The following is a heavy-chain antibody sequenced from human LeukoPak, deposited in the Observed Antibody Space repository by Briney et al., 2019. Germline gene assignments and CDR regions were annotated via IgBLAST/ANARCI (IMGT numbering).Heavy chain of an antibody. Sequence: GEPLKISCKGSGYSFTNYWIGWVRQMPGKGLEWMGIIYPGDSDTRYSPSFQGQVTISADKSISTAYLQWSSLKASDTAMYYCARRYCSGGSCYSVDYWGQGTLVTVSS. J-gene: IGHJ4*02. CDR1: GYSFTNYW. CDR2: IYPGDSDT. V-gene: IGHV5-51*01. D-gene: IGHD2-15*01. CDR3: ARRYCSGGSCYSVDY.